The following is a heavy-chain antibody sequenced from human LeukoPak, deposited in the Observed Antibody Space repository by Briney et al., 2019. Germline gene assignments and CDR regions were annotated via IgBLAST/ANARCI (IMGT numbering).Heavy chain of an antibody. J-gene: IGHJ4*02. CDR1: GLTYSSFA. D-gene: IGHD2-2*01. V-gene: IGHV3-23*01. Sequence: GGSLRLSCTAPGLTYSSFAMSWVRQAPGKGLEWVSVISGSGDSTYYAGSVKGRFTISRDNSKNTLYLQMNSLRAEDTAIYYCAKSSSSNCYSPHDYWGQGTLVTVSS. CDR2: ISGSGDST. CDR3: AKSSSSNCYSPHDY.